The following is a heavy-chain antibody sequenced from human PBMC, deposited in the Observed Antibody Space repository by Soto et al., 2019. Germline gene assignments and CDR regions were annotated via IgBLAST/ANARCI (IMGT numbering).Heavy chain of an antibody. CDR2: ISGFNGNT. J-gene: IGHJ4*02. Sequence: ASVKVSSKASGYTFNFYGITWVRQAPGQGLEWMGWISGFNGNTNYAADLQGRVTMTTDTSTSTAYMELRGLRSDDTAVYYCAMIVVSSSHEHHDFDSWGQGTLVTVSS. D-gene: IGHD3-16*01. V-gene: IGHV1-18*01. CDR1: GYTFNFYG. CDR3: AMIVVSSSHEHHDFDS.